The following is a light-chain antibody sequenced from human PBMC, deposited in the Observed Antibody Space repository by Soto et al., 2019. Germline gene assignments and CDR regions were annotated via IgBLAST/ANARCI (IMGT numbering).Light chain of an antibody. CDR3: EQRSNWPS. CDR1: QSVSSY. V-gene: IGKV3-11*01. CDR2: DAS. Sequence: ETVLTQSPATLSLSPGERATLSCRASQSVSSYLGWYQQKPGQATRLLIYDASKRDTGIPAMLSGSGSGTDFAITSSSLELEDFAVYFCEQRSNWPSFGGGTKVQIK. J-gene: IGKJ4*01.